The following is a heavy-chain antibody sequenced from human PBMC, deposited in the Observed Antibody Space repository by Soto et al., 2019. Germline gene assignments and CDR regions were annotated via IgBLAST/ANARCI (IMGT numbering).Heavy chain of an antibody. CDR3: AKTAARPDGFDY. CDR1: GGTFSSYA. Sequence: SVKFSCKASGGTFSSYAISWVRQAPGQGLEWMGGIIPIFGTANYAQKFQGRVTITADKSTSTAYMELSSLRSEDTAVYYCAKTAARPDGFDYWGQGTLVTVSS. CDR2: IIPIFGTA. J-gene: IGHJ4*02. D-gene: IGHD6-6*01. V-gene: IGHV1-69*06.